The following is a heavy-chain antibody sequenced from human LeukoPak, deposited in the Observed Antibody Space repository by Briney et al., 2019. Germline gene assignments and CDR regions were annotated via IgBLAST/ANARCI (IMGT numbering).Heavy chain of an antibody. CDR3: ARVAAPIVVVPAAIDNYYYMDV. CDR2: ISAYNGNT. V-gene: IGHV1-18*01. J-gene: IGHJ6*03. Sequence: ASVKVSCKASGYTFTSYGISWVRQAPGQGLEWMGWISAYNGNTNYAQKLQGRVTMTTDTSTSTAYMELRSLRSDDTAVYYCARVAAPIVVVPAAIDNYYYMDVWGKGTTVTVSS. CDR1: GYTFTSYG. D-gene: IGHD2-2*01.